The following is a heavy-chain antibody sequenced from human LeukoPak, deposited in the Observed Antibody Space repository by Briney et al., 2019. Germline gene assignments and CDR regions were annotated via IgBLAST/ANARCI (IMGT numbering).Heavy chain of an antibody. D-gene: IGHD3-10*01. CDR3: ARGYYGSVNGGDAFDI. J-gene: IGHJ3*02. CDR2: INPSGGST. Sequence: GASVKVSCKASGYTFTSYYMHWVRQAPGQGLEWMGIINPSGGSTSYAQKFQGSVTMTRDTSTSTVYMELSSLRSEDTAVYYCARGYYGSVNGGDAFDIWGQGTMVTVSS. CDR1: GYTFTSYY. V-gene: IGHV1-46*01.